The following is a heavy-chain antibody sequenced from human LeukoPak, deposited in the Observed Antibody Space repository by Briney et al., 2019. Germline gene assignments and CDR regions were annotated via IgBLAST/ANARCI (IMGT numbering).Heavy chain of an antibody. V-gene: IGHV3-21*01. J-gene: IGHJ3*02. CDR1: GFTFSSYG. CDR2: ISSSSSYI. D-gene: IGHD7-27*01. Sequence: PGGSLRLSCAASGFTFSSYGMNWVRQAPGKGLEWVSSISSSSSYIYYADSVKGRFTISRDNAKNSLYLQMNSLRPEDTAVYYCVKETGDVGQGGFEIWGQGTRVTVS. CDR3: VKETGDVGQGGFEI.